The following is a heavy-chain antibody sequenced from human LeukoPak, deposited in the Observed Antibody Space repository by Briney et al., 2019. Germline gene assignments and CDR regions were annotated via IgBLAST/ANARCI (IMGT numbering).Heavy chain of an antibody. CDR3: ARGVEHSSGWYNIGGYYYYMDV. CDR2: MNPNSGNT. J-gene: IGHJ6*03. Sequence: ASVKVSCKASGYTFTSYDINWVRQATGQGLEWMGSMNPNSGNTGYAQKFQGRVTITRNTSISIAYMELSSLRSEDTAVYYCARGVEHSSGWYNIGGYYYYMDVWGKGTTVTVSS. V-gene: IGHV1-8*03. CDR1: GYTFTSYD. D-gene: IGHD6-19*01.